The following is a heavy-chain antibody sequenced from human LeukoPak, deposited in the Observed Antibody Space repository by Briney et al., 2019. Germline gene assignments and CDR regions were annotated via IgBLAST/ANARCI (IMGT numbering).Heavy chain of an antibody. V-gene: IGHV4-39*01. CDR2: IYYTGST. CDR3: ARQAPLGSFDY. D-gene: IGHD3-10*01. CDR1: GGSISGSGYY. Sequence: SETLSLTCTVSGGSISGSGYYWVWIRQPPGKGLEWIATIYYTGSTYYNPSLKSRVTISVDTSKNQFSLKLSSVTAADTAVYYCARQAPLGSFDYWGQGTLVTVSS. J-gene: IGHJ4*02.